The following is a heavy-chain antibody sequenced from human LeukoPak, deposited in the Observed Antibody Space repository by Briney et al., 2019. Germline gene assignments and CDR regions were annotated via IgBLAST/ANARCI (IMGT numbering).Heavy chain of an antibody. CDR1: GYTFTNYW. J-gene: IGHJ4*02. CDR2: IYPGNSDT. CDR3: AYSGTYYNPPFQY. Sequence: GESLKISCKASGYTFTNYWIGWVRQMPGKGLEWMGIIYPGNSDTKYSPSFQGQVTMSVDRSISTAYLQWSSLKASDTAMYYCAYSGTYYNPPFQYWGQGTLVTVSS. V-gene: IGHV5-51*01. D-gene: IGHD3-10*01.